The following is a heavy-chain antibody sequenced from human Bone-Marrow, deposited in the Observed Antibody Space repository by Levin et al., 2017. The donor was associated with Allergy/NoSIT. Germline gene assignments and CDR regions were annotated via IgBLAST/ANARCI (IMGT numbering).Heavy chain of an antibody. V-gene: IGHV4-4*02. D-gene: IGHD2-15*01. CDR3: AKKGWVVPNWFDP. J-gene: IGHJ5*02. Sequence: KASETLSLTCAVSGGSISSSNWWSWVRQPPGKGLEWIGEIYHSGSTNYNPSLKSRVTISVDKSKNQFSLKLNSVTAADTAVYYCAKKGWVVPNWFDPWGQGTLVTVSS. CDR2: IYHSGST. CDR1: GGSISSSNW.